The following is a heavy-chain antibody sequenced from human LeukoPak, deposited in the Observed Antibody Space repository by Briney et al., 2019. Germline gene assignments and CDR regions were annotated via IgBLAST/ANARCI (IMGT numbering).Heavy chain of an antibody. J-gene: IGHJ4*02. Sequence: PGRSLRLSCAASGFIFDDYAMHWVRQVPGKGLEWVSGITWNSGTIGYADSVKGRFTISRDNARNSLYLQMISLRAEDTALYYCAKDARRGSSGYYFDYWGREPWSPSPQ. D-gene: IGHD3-22*01. V-gene: IGHV3-9*01. CDR1: GFIFDDYA. CDR2: ITWNSGTI. CDR3: AKDARRGSSGYYFDY.